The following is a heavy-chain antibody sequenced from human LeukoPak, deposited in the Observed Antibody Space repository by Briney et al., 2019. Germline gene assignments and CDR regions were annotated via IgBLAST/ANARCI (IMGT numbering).Heavy chain of an antibody. J-gene: IGHJ4*02. CDR1: GGSLSGFF. D-gene: IGHD1-1*01. CDR2: IYNSGST. V-gene: IGHV4-59*08. Sequence: PSETLSLTCTVSGGSLSGFFWSWIRQPPGKGLERIGYIYNSGSTDYNPSLKSRVTISEDTSNKQFSLKLKFVTAADTAVYYCARASPNWNPPDYWGRGTLVTVS. CDR3: ARASPNWNPPDY.